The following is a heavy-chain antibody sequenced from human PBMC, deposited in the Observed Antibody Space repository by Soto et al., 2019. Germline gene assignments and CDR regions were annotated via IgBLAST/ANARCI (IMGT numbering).Heavy chain of an antibody. CDR2: IYYSGST. CDR1: GGSLSNYY. CDR3: ARRYGYYFDY. D-gene: IGHD4-17*01. Sequence: PSETLSLTCTVSGGSLSNYYWSWIRQPPGKGLEWIGYIYYSGSTNYNPSLKSRVTISVDTSKNQLSLKLSSVTAADTAVYYCARRYGYYFDYWGQGTLVNVSS. J-gene: IGHJ4*02. V-gene: IGHV4-59*08.